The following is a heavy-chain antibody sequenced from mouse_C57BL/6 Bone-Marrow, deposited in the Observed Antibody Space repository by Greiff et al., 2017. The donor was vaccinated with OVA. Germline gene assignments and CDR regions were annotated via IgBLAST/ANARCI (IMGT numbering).Heavy chain of an antibody. CDR1: GYTFTSYG. D-gene: IGHD1-1*01. Sequence: QVQLKESGAELARPGASVKLSCKASGYTFTSYGISWVKQRTGQGLEWIGEIYPRSGNTYYNEKFKGKATLTADKSSSTAYMELRSLTSEDSAVYFWARCLYGSREDYWGQGTTLTVSS. J-gene: IGHJ2*01. CDR3: ARCLYGSREDY. V-gene: IGHV1-81*01. CDR2: IYPRSGNT.